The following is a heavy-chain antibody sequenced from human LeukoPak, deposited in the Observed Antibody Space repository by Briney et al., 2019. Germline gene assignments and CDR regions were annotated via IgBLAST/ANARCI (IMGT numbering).Heavy chain of an antibody. D-gene: IGHD2-21*02. Sequence: SETLSLTCTVSGGSISSYYWSWIRQPPGKGLEWIGYIYYSGTTKYNPSLKTRVTISVDTSKNQISLKLSSVTAADTAVYYCARDVLAYCGGDCYSGYFDYWGQGTLVTVSS. V-gene: IGHV4-59*01. CDR1: GGSISSYY. CDR3: ARDVLAYCGGDCYSGYFDY. CDR2: IYYSGTT. J-gene: IGHJ4*02.